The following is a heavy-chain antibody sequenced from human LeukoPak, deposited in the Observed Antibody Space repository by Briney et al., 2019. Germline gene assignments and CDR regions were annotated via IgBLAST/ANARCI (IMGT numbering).Heavy chain of an antibody. V-gene: IGHV1-69*05. CDR2: IIPIFGTA. CDR3: ARDRGGGSSVVTGYFDY. Sequence: SVKVSCKASGGTFSSYATSWVRQAPGQGLEWMGGIIPIFGTANYAQKFQGRVTITTDESTSTAYMELSSLRSEDTAVYYCARDRGGGSSVVTGYFDYWGQGTLVTVSS. J-gene: IGHJ4*02. CDR1: GGTFSSYA. D-gene: IGHD3-16*01.